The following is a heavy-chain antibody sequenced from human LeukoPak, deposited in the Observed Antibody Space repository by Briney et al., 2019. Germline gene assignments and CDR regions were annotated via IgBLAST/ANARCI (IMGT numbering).Heavy chain of an antibody. CDR1: GFTFSSYA. J-gene: IGHJ4*02. CDR2: ISGSGGST. D-gene: IGHD6-19*01. CDR3: AKVVKKYSSGWYLDY. V-gene: IGHV3-23*01. Sequence: PGGSLRLSCAASGFTFSSYAMSWVRQAPGKGLEWVSAISGSGGSTYYADSVKGRFTISRDNSKNTLYLQMNSLRAEDTAVYYCAKVVKKYSSGWYLDYWGQGTLVTVSS.